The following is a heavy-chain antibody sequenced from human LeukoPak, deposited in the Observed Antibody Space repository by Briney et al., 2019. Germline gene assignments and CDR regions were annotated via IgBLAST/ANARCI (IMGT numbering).Heavy chain of an antibody. V-gene: IGHV1-69*04. CDR2: IIPILGIA. CDR1: GGTFSSYA. Sequence: ASVKVSCKASGGTFSSYAIIWVRQAPGQGLEWMGRIIPILGIANYAQKFQGRVTITADKSTSTAYMELSSLRSEDTAVYYCARDSSSWYFGFDPWGQRTMVTVSS. CDR3: ARDSSSWYFGFDP. D-gene: IGHD6-13*01. J-gene: IGHJ5*02.